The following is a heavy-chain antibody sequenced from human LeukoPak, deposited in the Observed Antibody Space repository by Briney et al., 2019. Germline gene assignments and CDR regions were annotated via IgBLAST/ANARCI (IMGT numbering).Heavy chain of an antibody. CDR2: IYYSGST. V-gene: IGHV4-39*01. J-gene: IGHJ4*02. CDR3: ARFNPAAGSFCFDY. CDR1: GGSISSSSYY. Sequence: SETLSLTCTVSGGSISSSSYYWRWIRQPPGKGLEWIGNIYYSGSTYYNPSLKSRVTISVDTSKKQFSLKLSSVTAADTSVSYCARFNPAAGSFCFDYWGQGTLVTVSS. D-gene: IGHD6-13*01.